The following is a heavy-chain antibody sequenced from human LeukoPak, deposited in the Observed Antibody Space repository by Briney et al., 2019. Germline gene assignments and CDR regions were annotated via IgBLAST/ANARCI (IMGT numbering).Heavy chain of an antibody. D-gene: IGHD6-13*01. J-gene: IGHJ4*02. V-gene: IGHV3-64*01. Sequence: PGGSLRLSCAASGFTFSSYAMHWVRQAPGKGLEYVSAISSNGGNTYYANSVKGRFTISRDNSKNTLYLQMGSLRAEDMAVYYCASGDQQQLGRFDYWGQGTLVTVSS. CDR1: GFTFSSYA. CDR2: ISSNGGNT. CDR3: ASGDQQQLGRFDY.